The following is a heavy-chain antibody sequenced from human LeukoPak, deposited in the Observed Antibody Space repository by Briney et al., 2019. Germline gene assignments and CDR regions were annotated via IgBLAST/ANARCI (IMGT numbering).Heavy chain of an antibody. CDR1: GLTFSSYW. J-gene: IGHJ2*01. Sequence: PGGSLRLSCAASGLTFSSYWMSWVRQAPGKGLEWVANIKQDGSEKYYVDSVKGRFTISRDNAKNSLYLQMNSLRAEDTAVYYCARERGEILRYFDWLPSWYFDLWGRGTLVTVSS. V-gene: IGHV3-7*03. CDR2: IKQDGSEK. CDR3: ARERGEILRYFDWLPSWYFDL. D-gene: IGHD3-9*01.